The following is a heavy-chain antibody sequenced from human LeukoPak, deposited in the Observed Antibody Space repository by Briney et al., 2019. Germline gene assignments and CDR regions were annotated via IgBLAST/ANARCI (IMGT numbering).Heavy chain of an antibody. J-gene: IGHJ4*02. Sequence: GGSLRLSCAASGFIFSNYYLNWVRQAPGKGLEWVSCIHGSASYNYYADSVKGRFTISRDNAKNSLYLQMNSLRAEDTAVYYCARDGADNYYDTPRGHDYWGQGTLVTVSS. CDR1: GFIFSNYY. CDR3: ARDGADNYYDTPRGHDY. CDR2: IHGSASYN. D-gene: IGHD3-22*01. V-gene: IGHV3-21*01.